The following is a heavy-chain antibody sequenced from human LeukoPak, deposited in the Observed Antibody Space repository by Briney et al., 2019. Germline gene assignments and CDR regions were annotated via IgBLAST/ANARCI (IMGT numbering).Heavy chain of an antibody. J-gene: IGHJ4*02. V-gene: IGHV3-33*01. Sequence: GRSLRLSRAASGFTFSNYGMHWVRQAPGKGLEWVAVIWYDGSDKYYADSVKGRFTISRDNSKNTLYLQMNSLRAEDTAVYYCARDANGYYFDYWGQGTLVTVSS. CDR2: IWYDGSDK. CDR3: ARDANGYYFDY. D-gene: IGHD1-1*01. CDR1: GFTFSNYG.